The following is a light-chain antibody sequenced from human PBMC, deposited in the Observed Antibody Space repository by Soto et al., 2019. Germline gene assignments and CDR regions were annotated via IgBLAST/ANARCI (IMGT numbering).Light chain of an antibody. CDR3: QQRSNWPST. J-gene: IGKJ4*01. Sequence: EIVLTQSPAPLSLSPGERATLSCRASQSVSGYLAWYQQKPGQAPRLLMYDASNRATGIPARFSGSGSGTDFTLPISSLEPEDFAVYYCQQRSNWPSTFGGGTKVEIK. V-gene: IGKV3-11*01. CDR1: QSVSGY. CDR2: DAS.